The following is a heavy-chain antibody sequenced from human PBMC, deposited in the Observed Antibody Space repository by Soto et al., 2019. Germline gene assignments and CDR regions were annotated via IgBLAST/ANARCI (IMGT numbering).Heavy chain of an antibody. J-gene: IGHJ6*02. CDR1: GGSISSGGYY. CDR3: ARAYDFWSGPEVYSYGMDV. V-gene: IGHV4-31*03. CDR2: IYYSGST. D-gene: IGHD3-3*01. Sequence: PSETLSLTCTVSGGSISSGGYYWSWIRQHPGKGLEWIGYIYYSGSTYYNPSLKSRVTISVDTSKNQFSLKLSSVTAADTAVYYCARAYDFWSGPEVYSYGMDVWGQGTTVTVSS.